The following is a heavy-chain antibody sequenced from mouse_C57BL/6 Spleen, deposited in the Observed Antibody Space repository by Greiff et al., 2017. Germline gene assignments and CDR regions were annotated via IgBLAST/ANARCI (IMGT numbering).Heavy chain of an antibody. V-gene: IGHV1-22*01. J-gene: IGHJ1*03. CDR3: ARSSYGSSYRYFDV. CDR2: INPNNGGT. D-gene: IGHD1-1*01. CDR1: GYTFTDYN. Sequence: VQLQQSGPELVKPGASVKMSCKASGYTFTDYNMHWVKQSHGKSLEWIGYINPNNGGTSYNQKFKGKATLTVNKSSSTAYMELRSLTSEDSAVXYCARSSYGSSYRYFDVWGTGTTVTVSS.